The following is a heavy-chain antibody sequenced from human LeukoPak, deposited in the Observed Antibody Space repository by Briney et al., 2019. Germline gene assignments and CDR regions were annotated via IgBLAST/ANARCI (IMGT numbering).Heavy chain of an antibody. CDR2: IIPILGIA. CDR1: GGTFSSYA. V-gene: IGHV1-69*04. D-gene: IGHD5-12*01. J-gene: IGHJ4*02. CDR3: ARANSGYDWDY. Sequence: GASVKVSCKASGGTFSSYAISWVRQAPGQGLEWMGRIIPILGIANYAQKFQGRVTITADRSTSTAYMELNSLRSEDTAVYYCARANSGYDWDYWGQGTLVTVSS.